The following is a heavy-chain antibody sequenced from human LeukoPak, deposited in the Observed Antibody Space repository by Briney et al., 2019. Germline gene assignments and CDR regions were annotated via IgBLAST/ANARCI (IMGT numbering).Heavy chain of an antibody. V-gene: IGHV1-46*01. CDR3: ARQGTYSSAIGMGY. D-gene: IGHD6-19*01. Sequence: ASVKVSCKASGGTFSSYAISWVRQAPGQGLEWMGMIIPSGYSTSYEQKFQGRVTMTRDMSTRTVYMEVNSLRSEDTAVYYCARQGTYSSAIGMGYWGQGTLVTVSS. CDR2: IIPSGYST. CDR1: GGTFSSYA. J-gene: IGHJ4*02.